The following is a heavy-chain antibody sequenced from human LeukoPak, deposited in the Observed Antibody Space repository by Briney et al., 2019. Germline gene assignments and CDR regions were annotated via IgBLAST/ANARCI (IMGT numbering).Heavy chain of an antibody. Sequence: ASVKVSCKASGYTFTSYAINWVRQTTGQGLGWMGWMYTNSGNTGYAQKFQGRVTMTRNTSISTAYVELSRLRSEDTPVYYCARVGHFWSGYFAYCYRDVWAKGTTVSVSS. CDR2: MYTNSGNT. CDR1: GYTFTSYA. J-gene: IGHJ6*03. D-gene: IGHD3-3*02. CDR3: ARVGHFWSGYFAYCYRDV. V-gene: IGHV1-8*01.